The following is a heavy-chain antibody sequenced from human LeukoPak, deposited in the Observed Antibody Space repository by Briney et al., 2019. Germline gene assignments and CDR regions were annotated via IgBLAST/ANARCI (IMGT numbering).Heavy chain of an antibody. CDR2: IYYSGST. V-gene: IGHV4-59*08. Sequence: SETLSLTCTVSGGSISSYYWGWIRQPPGKGLEWIGYIYYSGSTNYNPSLKSRVTISVDTSKNQFSLKLSSVTAADTAVYYCARLTVTTSRYYYYYGMDVWGQGTTVTVSS. CDR3: ARLTVTTSRYYYYYGMDV. J-gene: IGHJ6*02. CDR1: GGSISSYY. D-gene: IGHD4-17*01.